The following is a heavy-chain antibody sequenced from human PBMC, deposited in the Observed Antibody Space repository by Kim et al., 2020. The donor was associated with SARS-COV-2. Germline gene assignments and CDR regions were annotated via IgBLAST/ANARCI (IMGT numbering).Heavy chain of an antibody. CDR3: ARDGSYYYGSGSPPDY. J-gene: IGHJ4*02. CDR1: GFTFSSYW. CDR2: INSDGSST. V-gene: IGHV3-74*01. Sequence: GGSLRLSCAASGFTFSSYWMHWVRQAPGKGLVWVSRINSDGSSTSYADSVKGRFTIPRDNAKNTLYLQMNSLRAEDTAVYYCARDGSYYYGSGSPPDYRGQGTLVTVSS. D-gene: IGHD3-10*01.